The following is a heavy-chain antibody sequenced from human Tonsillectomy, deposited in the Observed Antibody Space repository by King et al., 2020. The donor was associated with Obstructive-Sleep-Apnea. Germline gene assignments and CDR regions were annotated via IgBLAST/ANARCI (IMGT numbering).Heavy chain of an antibody. CDR1: GFTFSDYY. Sequence: HVQLVESGGGLVKPGGSLRLSCAASGFTFSDYYMTWIRQAPGKGLEWVSYISNSGSTIYYADSVKGRFTISRDNAKNSLYLQMNSLRAEDTAVYYCARDYCSGGSCYVYYYYAMDVWGQGTTVTVSS. D-gene: IGHD2-15*01. V-gene: IGHV3-11*01. CDR2: ISNSGSTI. CDR3: ARDYCSGGSCYVYYYYAMDV. J-gene: IGHJ6*02.